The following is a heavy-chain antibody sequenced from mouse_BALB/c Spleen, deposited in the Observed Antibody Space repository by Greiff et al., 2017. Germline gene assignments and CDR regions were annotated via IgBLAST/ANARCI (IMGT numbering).Heavy chain of an antibody. CDR2: IDPANGNT. J-gene: IGHJ3*01. CDR3: ARWEVRRVAWFAY. CDR1: GFNIKDTY. Sequence: VQLQQSGAELVKPGASVKLSCTASGFNIKDTYMHWVKQRPEQGLEWIGRIDPANGNTKYDPKFQGKATITADTSSNTAYLQLSSLTSEDTAVYYCARWEVRRVAWFAYWGQGTLVTVSA. D-gene: IGHD2-14*01. V-gene: IGHV14-3*02.